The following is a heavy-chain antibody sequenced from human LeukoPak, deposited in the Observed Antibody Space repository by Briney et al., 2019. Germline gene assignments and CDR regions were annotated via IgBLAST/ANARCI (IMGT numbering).Heavy chain of an antibody. V-gene: IGHV4-39*01. CDR2: IYYSGST. CDR1: GGSINSGSYY. J-gene: IGHJ3*02. D-gene: IGHD2/OR15-2a*01. CDR3: ARLPTFGAFDI. Sequence: SETLSLTCTVSGGSINSGSYYWGWIRQPPGKGLEWIGNIYYSGSTYYNPSLKSRVTISVDTSKNQFSLRLSSVTAADTAVYYCARLPTFGAFDIWGQGTMVTVSS.